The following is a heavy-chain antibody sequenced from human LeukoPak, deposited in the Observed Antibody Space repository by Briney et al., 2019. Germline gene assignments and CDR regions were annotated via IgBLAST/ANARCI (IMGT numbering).Heavy chain of an antibody. V-gene: IGHV3-33*01. CDR2: IWFDGIRK. CDR1: GFTFSNYG. CDR3: AREVAPLYFHYGMDV. J-gene: IGHJ6*01. Sequence: PGGSLRLSCAASGFTFSNYGMHWVRQVPCKGLEWVAAIWFDGIRKYYAASVKGRFTISRDDSKTTVYLLMNSLRAEDTAVYYCAREVAPLYFHYGMDVWGEGTTVTVSS. D-gene: IGHD2-21*01.